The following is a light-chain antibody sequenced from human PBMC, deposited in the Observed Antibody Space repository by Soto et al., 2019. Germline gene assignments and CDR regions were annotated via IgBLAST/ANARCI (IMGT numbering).Light chain of an antibody. CDR1: NSDVDNSNF. V-gene: IGLV2-23*01. CDR2: DGI. Sequence: QSALTQPASVSGSPGQSITISCTETNSDVDNSNFVAWYQQHPGEVPKLIMYDGIKRPSGVSNRFSGSKSDNTALLTISGLQPEDEADYYCSLYGGTVFSGGTKVTVL. J-gene: IGLJ2*01. CDR3: SLYGGTV.